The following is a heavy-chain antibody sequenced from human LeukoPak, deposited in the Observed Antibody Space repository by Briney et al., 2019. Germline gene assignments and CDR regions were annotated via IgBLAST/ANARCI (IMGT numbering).Heavy chain of an antibody. CDR3: AREVYSGSYYFPDYFQH. V-gene: IGHV3-23*01. CDR2: ISGSGGST. J-gene: IGHJ1*01. D-gene: IGHD1-26*01. CDR1: GFTFSSYA. Sequence: GGSLRLSCAASGFTFSSYAMSWVRQAPGKGLEWVSAISGSGGSTYYADSVKGRFTISRDNSKNTLYLQMNSLRAEDTAVYYCAREVYSGSYYFPDYFQHWGQGTLVTVSS.